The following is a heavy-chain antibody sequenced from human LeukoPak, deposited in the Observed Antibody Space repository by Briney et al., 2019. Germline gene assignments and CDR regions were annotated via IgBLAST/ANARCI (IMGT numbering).Heavy chain of an antibody. CDR2: IYTSGST. D-gene: IGHD3-10*01. J-gene: IGHJ4*02. CDR3: ARDGWFGELLDY. Sequence: SETLSLTCTVSGGSISSYYWSWIRQPAGKGLEWIGRIYTSGSTNYYPSLKSRVTMSIETSKDQFSLKLSSVTAADTAVYYCARDGWFGELLDYWGQGTLVIVSS. V-gene: IGHV4-4*07. CDR1: GGSISSYY.